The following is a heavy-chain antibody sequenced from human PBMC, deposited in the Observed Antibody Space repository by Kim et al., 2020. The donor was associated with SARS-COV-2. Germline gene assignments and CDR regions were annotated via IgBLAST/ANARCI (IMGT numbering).Heavy chain of an antibody. Sequence: QGRVTITADKSTSTAYMELSSLRSEDTAVYYCARAAGGYCGGDCADAFDIWGQGTMVTVSS. V-gene: IGHV1-69*04. D-gene: IGHD2-21*02. CDR3: ARAAGGYCGGDCADAFDI. J-gene: IGHJ3*02.